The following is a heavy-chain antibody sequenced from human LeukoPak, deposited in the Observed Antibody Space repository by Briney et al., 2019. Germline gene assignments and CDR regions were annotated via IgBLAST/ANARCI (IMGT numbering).Heavy chain of an antibody. Sequence: SETLSLTCTVSGGSISSSSYNWGWVRQPPGKGLEWIGSIYYSGNTYYNSSLKSRVAISVDTSKNQFSLKVRSVTAADTAVYYCARHPLGYSGKEFDYWGQGTLVTVSS. CDR2: IYYSGNT. V-gene: IGHV4-39*01. J-gene: IGHJ4*02. CDR1: GGSISSSSYN. D-gene: IGHD1-26*01. CDR3: ARHPLGYSGKEFDY.